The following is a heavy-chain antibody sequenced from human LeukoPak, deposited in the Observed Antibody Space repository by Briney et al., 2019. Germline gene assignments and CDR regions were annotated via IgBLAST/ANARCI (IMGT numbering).Heavy chain of an antibody. Sequence: GGSLRLSCAASGFTFSSYGMHWVRQAPGKGLEWVAVIWYDGSNKYYADSVKGRFTISRDNSKNTLYLQMNSLRAEETAVYYCARDRGAPGDFDIWGQGKMVTVSS. D-gene: IGHD2-21*01. J-gene: IGHJ3*02. V-gene: IGHV3-33*01. CDR2: IWYDGSNK. CDR3: ARDRGAPGDFDI. CDR1: GFTFSSYG.